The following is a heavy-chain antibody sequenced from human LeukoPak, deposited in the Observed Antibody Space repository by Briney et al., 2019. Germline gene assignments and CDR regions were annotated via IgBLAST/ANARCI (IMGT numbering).Heavy chain of an antibody. CDR3: ARAGWRYYFDY. V-gene: IGHV1-18*01. CDR1: GYTFTSYG. D-gene: IGHD2-15*01. J-gene: IGHJ4*02. CDR2: ISAYNGNT. Sequence: ASVKVSCKASGYTFTSYGISWVRQPPGQGLEGMGWISAYNGNTNYPQKLRGRVTMTTDTSKSTAYMELRSLRSDDTAVYYCARAGWRYYFDYWGQGTLVTVSS.